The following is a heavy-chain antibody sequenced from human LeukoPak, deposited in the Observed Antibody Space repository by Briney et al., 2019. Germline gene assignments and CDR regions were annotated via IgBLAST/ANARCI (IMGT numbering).Heavy chain of an antibody. CDR2: ISSSGSTI. J-gene: IGHJ5*02. V-gene: IGHV3-48*03. CDR1: GFTCSSYE. Sequence: GGSLRLSCAASGFTCSSYEMNWVRQAPGKGLEWVSYISSSGSTIYYADSVKGRFTIYRDNAKNSLYLQMNSLRAEDTAVYYSAREGRCKKYRTNKNWFDPWGQGTLVTVSS. D-gene: IGHD2-8*01. CDR3: AREGRCKKYRTNKNWFDP.